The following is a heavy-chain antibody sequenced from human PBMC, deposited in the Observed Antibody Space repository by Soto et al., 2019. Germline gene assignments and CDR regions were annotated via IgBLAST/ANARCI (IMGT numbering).Heavy chain of an antibody. CDR1: GFTFSSYG. CDR2: ISYDGSNE. D-gene: IGHD6-13*01. V-gene: IGHV3-30*18. J-gene: IGHJ2*01. Sequence: QVQLVESGGGVVQPGRSPRLSCAASGFTFSSYGMHWVRQAPGKGLGWVAVISYDGSNEYYADSVKGRFTISRDNSKNTLYLQMNSLRTEDTAVYYCAKDFGSSWYLGWFFDLWGRGTLVTVSS. CDR3: AKDFGSSWYLGWFFDL.